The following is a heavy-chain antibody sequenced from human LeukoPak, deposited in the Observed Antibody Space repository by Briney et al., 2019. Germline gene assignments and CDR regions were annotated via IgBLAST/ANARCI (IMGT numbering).Heavy chain of an antibody. D-gene: IGHD3-9*01. CDR2: ISTSSIYI. CDR3: ARTPAGSYYDILTGYYLGYYMDV. J-gene: IGHJ6*03. Sequence: GGSLRLSCAASGFTFSSYSMNWVRQAPGKGLEWVSSISTSSIYIYYADSVKGRFTISRGNAKNSLYLQMNSLRAEDTAVYYCARTPAGSYYDILTGYYLGYYMDVWGKGTTVTVSS. V-gene: IGHV3-21*04. CDR1: GFTFSSYS.